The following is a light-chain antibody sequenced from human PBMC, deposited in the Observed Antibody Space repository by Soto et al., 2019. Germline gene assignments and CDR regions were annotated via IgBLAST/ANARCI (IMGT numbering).Light chain of an antibody. CDR2: GAS. V-gene: IGKV3-15*01. Sequence: EIVMTQCPATLSVSPGERATLSRRASQSVSSNLAWYQQKPGQAPRLLIYGASTRATGIPARFSGSGSGTEFTLTISSLQSEDFAVYYCQQYNNWPRTFGQGTKLEIK. J-gene: IGKJ2*01. CDR1: QSVSSN. CDR3: QQYNNWPRT.